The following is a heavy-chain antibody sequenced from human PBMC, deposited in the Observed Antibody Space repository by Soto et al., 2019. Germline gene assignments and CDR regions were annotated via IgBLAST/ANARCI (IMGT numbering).Heavy chain of an antibody. V-gene: IGHV3-74*01. J-gene: IGHJ4*02. CDR2: VDSAGSGT. CDR3: ATVFEH. Sequence: VPLVESGGGSVQPGGSLRLSCAASGFPFTGYWMHWVRQVPGKGPVWVAGVDSAGSGTSYADSVKGRFTISRDNAKNTVSLQMHSLRVEDTAVYYCATVFEHWGQGIPVTVSS. CDR1: GFPFTGYW.